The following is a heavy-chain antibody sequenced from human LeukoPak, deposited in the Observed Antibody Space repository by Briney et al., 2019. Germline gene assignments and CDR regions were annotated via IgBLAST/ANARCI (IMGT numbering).Heavy chain of an antibody. J-gene: IGHJ4*02. CDR2: INPDSGDT. CDR3: ARVQYYNILTGSFQY. V-gene: IGHV1-2*02. D-gene: IGHD3-9*01. Sequence: ASVKVSCKASGYSFTDYYIHWVRQAPGQGLEWMGWINPDSGDTNFAQNFQGRVSMTRDTSISTAYMELSRLRSDDTAYYYCARVQYYNILTGSFQYWGQGTLVTVSS. CDR1: GYSFTDYY.